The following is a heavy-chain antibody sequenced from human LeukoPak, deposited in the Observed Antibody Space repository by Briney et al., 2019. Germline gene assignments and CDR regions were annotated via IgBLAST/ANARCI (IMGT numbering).Heavy chain of an antibody. CDR1: GGSISGHY. CDR2: IYYSGST. CDR3: ARQDGYSGYDGGFDS. Sequence: SETLSLTCTVSGGSISGHYWSWIRQPPGKGLEWIGYIYYSGSTKYNPSLKSRVTISVDTSKNQFSLKLSSVTAADTAVYYCARQDGYSGYDGGFDSWGQGTLVTVSS. J-gene: IGHJ4*02. D-gene: IGHD5-12*01. V-gene: IGHV4-59*08.